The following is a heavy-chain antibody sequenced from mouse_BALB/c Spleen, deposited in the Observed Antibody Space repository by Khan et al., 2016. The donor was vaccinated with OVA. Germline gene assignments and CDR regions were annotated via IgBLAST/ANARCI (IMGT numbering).Heavy chain of an antibody. Sequence: EVELVESGPDLVKPSQSLSLTCTVTGYSITSGYSWHWIRQFPENKLEWMGYIRYSGNNIYSPSLKSRISITRDTSKNQFFLQLNSVTTEDTATYYCARSGTTVGAYWYFDVWGAGTTVTVSS. CDR3: ARSGTTVGAYWYFDV. D-gene: IGHD1-1*01. J-gene: IGHJ1*01. CDR1: GYSITSGYS. V-gene: IGHV3-1*02. CDR2: IRYSGNN.